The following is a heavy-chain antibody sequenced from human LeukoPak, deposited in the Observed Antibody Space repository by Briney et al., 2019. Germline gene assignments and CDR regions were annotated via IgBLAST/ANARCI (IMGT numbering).Heavy chain of an antibody. V-gene: IGHV4-59*08. CDR1: GGSISSYY. CDR2: IYYSGST. CDR3: ASRYGGYEFDY. J-gene: IGHJ4*02. D-gene: IGHD5-12*01. Sequence: SETLSLTCTVSGGSISSYYWSWIRQPPGKGLEWIGYIYYSGSTNYNPSLKSRVTISVDTSKNQFSLKLSSVTAADTAVYYCASRYGGYEFDYWGQGTLVTVSS.